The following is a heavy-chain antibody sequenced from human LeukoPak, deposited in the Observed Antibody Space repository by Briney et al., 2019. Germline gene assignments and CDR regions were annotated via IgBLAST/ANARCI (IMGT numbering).Heavy chain of an antibody. CDR2: ISGSGGST. Sequence: GGSLRLSCAASGLTFSSYAMSGVRQAPGKGLEGVSAISGSGGSTYYADSVKGRFTISRDNSKNTLYLQMNSLRAEDTAVYYCAKVAMIVVVISYFDYWGQGTLVTVSS. V-gene: IGHV3-23*01. D-gene: IGHD3-22*01. J-gene: IGHJ4*02. CDR3: AKVAMIVVVISYFDY. CDR1: GLTFSSYA.